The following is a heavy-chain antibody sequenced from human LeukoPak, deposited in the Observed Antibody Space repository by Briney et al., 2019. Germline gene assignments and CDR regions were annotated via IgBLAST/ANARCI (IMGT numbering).Heavy chain of an antibody. Sequence: GASVKVSCKVSGYTLTELSMHWVRQAPGKGLEWMGGFDPEDGETIYAQKFQGRVTTTEDTSTDTAYMELSSLRSEDTAVYYCATGYYGSGSYSHWFDPWGQGTLVTVSS. CDR3: ATGYYGSGSYSHWFDP. V-gene: IGHV1-24*01. J-gene: IGHJ5*02. CDR1: GYTLTELS. D-gene: IGHD3-10*01. CDR2: FDPEDGET.